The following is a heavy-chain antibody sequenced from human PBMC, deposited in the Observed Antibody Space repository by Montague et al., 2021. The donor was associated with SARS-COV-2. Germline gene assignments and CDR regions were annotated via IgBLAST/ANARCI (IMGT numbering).Heavy chain of an antibody. CDR3: ARVQGITMIVVVIGAFDI. J-gene: IGHJ3*02. D-gene: IGHD3-22*01. V-gene: IGHV4-31*02. Sequence: RSRVTIPVDTSKNQFSLKLSSVTAADTAVYYCARVQGITMIVVVIGAFDIWGQGTMVTVSS.